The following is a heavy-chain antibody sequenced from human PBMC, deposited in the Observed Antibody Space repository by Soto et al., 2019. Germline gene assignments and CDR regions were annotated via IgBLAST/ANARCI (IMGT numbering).Heavy chain of an antibody. V-gene: IGHV1-3*01. CDR1: GYTFT. CDR3: ASSGSYWGIDY. CDR2: INAGNGNT. J-gene: IGHJ4*02. D-gene: IGHD1-26*01. Sequence: ASVKVSCKASGYTFTMHWVRQAPGQRLEWMGWINAGNGNTKYSQKFQGRVTITRDTSASTAYMELSSLRSEDTAVYYCASSGSYWGIDYWGQGTLVTVS.